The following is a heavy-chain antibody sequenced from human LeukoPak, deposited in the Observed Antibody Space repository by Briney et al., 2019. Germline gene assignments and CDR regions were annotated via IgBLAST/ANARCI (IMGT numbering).Heavy chain of an antibody. CDR2: INHSGST. J-gene: IGHJ4*02. CDR1: GGSFSGYY. Sequence: PSETLSLTCAVYGGSFSGYYWSWIRQPPGKGLEWIGEINHSGSTNYNPSLKSRVTISADTSKNQFSLKLSSVTAADTAVYYCARASGSGWLDYWGQGTLVTVSS. D-gene: IGHD6-19*01. V-gene: IGHV4-34*01. CDR3: ARASGSGWLDY.